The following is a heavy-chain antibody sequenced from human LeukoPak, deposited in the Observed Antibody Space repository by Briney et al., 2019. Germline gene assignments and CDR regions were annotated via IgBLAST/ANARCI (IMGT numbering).Heavy chain of an antibody. CDR3: AARKVRGVWFYLDY. CDR1: GFTVSSNY. D-gene: IGHD3-10*01. CDR2: IYSGGST. J-gene: IGHJ4*02. V-gene: IGHV3-53*01. Sequence: GSLRLSCAASGFTVSSNYMSWVRQAPGKGLEWVSVIYSGGSTYYADSVKGRFAISTDNSKNTLYLQMNSLRVEDTAVYFCAARKVRGVWFYLDYWGQGTLVTVSS.